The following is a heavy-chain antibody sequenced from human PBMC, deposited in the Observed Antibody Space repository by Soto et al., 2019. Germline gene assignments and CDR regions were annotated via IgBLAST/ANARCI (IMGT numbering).Heavy chain of an antibody. J-gene: IGHJ4*02. V-gene: IGHV3-21*01. CDR3: VREDGVVGASYAFDS. CDR1: GFALTTYT. D-gene: IGHD1-26*01. Sequence: GGSLRLSCVASGFALTTYTMNWVRHAPGTRREGVTSINCRSKYKYYTASLKGRFTVSRDNAQNSLFLQMSRLGPEDTAVYYCVREDGVVGASYAFDSWGQGTLVTVSS. CDR2: INCRSKYK.